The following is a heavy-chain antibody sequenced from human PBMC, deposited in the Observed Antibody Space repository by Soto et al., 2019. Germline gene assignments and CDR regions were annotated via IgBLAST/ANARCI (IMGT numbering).Heavy chain of an antibody. Sequence: SETLSLTCTVSGGSISSYYWSWIRQPPGKGLEWIGYIYYSGSTNYNPSLKSRVTISVDTSKNQFSLKLSSVTAAGTAVYYCARGGGGYCSSTSCYYLFDYWGQGTLVTVSS. CDR1: GGSISSYY. CDR3: ARGGGGYCSSTSCYYLFDY. CDR2: IYYSGST. J-gene: IGHJ4*02. V-gene: IGHV4-59*01. D-gene: IGHD2-2*01.